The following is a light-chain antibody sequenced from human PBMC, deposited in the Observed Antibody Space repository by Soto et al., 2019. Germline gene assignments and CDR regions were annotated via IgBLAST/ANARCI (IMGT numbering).Light chain of an antibody. CDR2: QDN. CDR3: QAWDSSTVA. Sequence: SYELTQPPSVSVSPGQTASITCSGDRLGDKYACWYQQKPGQSPVLVIYQDNKRPSGIPERFSGSNSWNTATLTISGTQAMDEADYYCQAWDSSTVAFGGGTKVTVL. J-gene: IGLJ2*01. CDR1: RLGDKY. V-gene: IGLV3-1*01.